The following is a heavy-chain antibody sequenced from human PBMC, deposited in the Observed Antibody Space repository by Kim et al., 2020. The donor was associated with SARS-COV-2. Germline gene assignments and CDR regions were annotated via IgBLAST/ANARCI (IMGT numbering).Heavy chain of an antibody. CDR2: ISYDGSNK. CDR3: ARVYSSSWYFDY. Sequence: GGSLRLSCAASGFTFSSYGMHWVRQAPGKGLEWVAVISYDGSNKYYADSVKGRFTISRDNSKNTLYLQMNSLRAEDTAVYYCARVYSSSWYFDYWGQGTLVTVSS. D-gene: IGHD6-13*01. CDR1: GFTFSSYG. V-gene: IGHV3-33*05. J-gene: IGHJ4*02.